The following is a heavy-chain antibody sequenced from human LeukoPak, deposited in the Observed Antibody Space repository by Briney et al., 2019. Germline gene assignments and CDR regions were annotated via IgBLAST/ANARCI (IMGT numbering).Heavy chain of an antibody. J-gene: IGHJ4*02. D-gene: IGHD6-13*01. V-gene: IGHV3-23*01. CDR1: GFTFNIFA. CDR3: AKAAHSSSWYYFDY. Sequence: GGSLRLSCAASGFTFNIFAMSWVRQAPGKGLEWVSVISDRGGSAYYADSVKGRFTISRDNSKNTLYLQMNSLRTEDTAVYYCAKAAHSSSWYYFDYWGQGTLVTVSS. CDR2: ISDRGGSA.